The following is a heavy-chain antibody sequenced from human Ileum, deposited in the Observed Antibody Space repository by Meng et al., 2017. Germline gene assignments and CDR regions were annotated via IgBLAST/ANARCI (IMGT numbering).Heavy chain of an antibody. CDR2: IAQSGTT. V-gene: IGHV4-4*02. CDR3: ATYGSGFTPPLDP. CDR1: GGAISNGKW. D-gene: IGHD3-10*01. J-gene: IGHJ5*02. Sequence: HLQQSGPGLVKPSGTLSPTCAVSGGAISNGKWWSWVRQPPGKGLEWIGEIAQSGTTNYYPSLNSRVSISLDKANNHLSLTLTSVTAADTAVYYCATYGSGFTPPLDPWGQGILVTVSS.